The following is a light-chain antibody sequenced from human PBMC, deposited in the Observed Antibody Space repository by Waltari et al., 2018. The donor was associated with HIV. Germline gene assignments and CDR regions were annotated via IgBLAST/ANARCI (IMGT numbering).Light chain of an antibody. CDR3: TSYEGKNNLV. CDR1: RPDVPTYTS. Sequence: QPALPQYPGPCGPPGPTLTIPCTHTRPDVPTYTSVPCYQQHPGEAPKILIYEVNKRPSGVPDRFSGSKSGNTASLTVSGLQADDEADYYCTSYEGKNNLVFGGGTKLTVL. CDR2: EVN. V-gene: IGLV2-8*01. J-gene: IGLJ2*01.